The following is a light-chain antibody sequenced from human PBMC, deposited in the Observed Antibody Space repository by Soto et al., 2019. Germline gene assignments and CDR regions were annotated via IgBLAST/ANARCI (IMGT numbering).Light chain of an antibody. J-gene: IGKJ1*01. CDR1: QSVSSN. Sequence: EIVMTQSPATLSVSPGERATLSCRASQSVSSNLAWYQQKPGQAPRLLIYGASTRATVIPARFSGSGSGTGFTLTISSLQSEDFAVYYCQQYNSGRTFGQGTKVEIK. CDR2: GAS. CDR3: QQYNSGRT. V-gene: IGKV3-15*01.